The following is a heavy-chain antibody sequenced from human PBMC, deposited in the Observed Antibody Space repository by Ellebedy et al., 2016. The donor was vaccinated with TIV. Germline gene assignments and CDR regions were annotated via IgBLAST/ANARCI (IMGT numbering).Heavy chain of an antibody. CDR3: VLSVSMDAFDL. J-gene: IGHJ3*01. CDR1: GGSLSDNY. CDR2: LYYTGST. D-gene: IGHD5/OR15-5a*01. Sequence: SETLSLTCAVSGGSLSDNYWTWIRQPPGKGLEWIGYLYYTGSTNYNPSLKSRVTLSVNTPRNQFSLKLSSVTAADTAVYYCVLSVSMDAFDLWGQGTMVTVSS. V-gene: IGHV4-59*01.